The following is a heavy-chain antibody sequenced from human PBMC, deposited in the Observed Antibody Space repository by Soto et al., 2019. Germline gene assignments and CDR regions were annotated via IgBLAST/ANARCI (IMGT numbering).Heavy chain of an antibody. D-gene: IGHD6-13*01. CDR2: IKPDGSEQ. J-gene: IGHJ5*02. CDR3: ARDFSSSWPNWFDP. Sequence: GSLRLSCAASGFTFSDNWMNWARQAPGKGLEWVATIKPDGSEQDYVEFVKGRFTISRDNAKNSLYLQMNSLRAEDTAVYYCARDFSSSWPNWFDPWGQGTLVTVSS. V-gene: IGHV3-7*01. CDR1: GFTFSDNW.